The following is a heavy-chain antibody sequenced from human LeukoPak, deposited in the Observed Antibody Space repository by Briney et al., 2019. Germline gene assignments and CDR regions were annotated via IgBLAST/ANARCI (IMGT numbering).Heavy chain of an antibody. CDR2: ISGSGGST. V-gene: IGHV3-23*01. CDR1: GFTFSTYA. D-gene: IGHD3-10*01. CDR3: AKRSRRLTIVRGVPREDV. J-gene: IGHJ6*02. Sequence: GVSLRLSCAASGFTFSTYAMSWVRQAPGKGLEWVSAISGSGGSTYYADSVKGRFTISRDNSKNTVYLEMSSLRAEDTAVYYCAKRSRRLTIVRGVPREDVWGQGTTVTVSS.